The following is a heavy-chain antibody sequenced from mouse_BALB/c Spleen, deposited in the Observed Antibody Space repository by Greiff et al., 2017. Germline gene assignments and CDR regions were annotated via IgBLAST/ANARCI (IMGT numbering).Heavy chain of an antibody. J-gene: IGHJ4*01. CDR2: INPYNGAT. V-gene: IGHV1-31*01. CDR3: ARFRGNYAMDY. Sequence: EVQLQQSGPELVKPGASVKISCKASGYSFTGYYMHWVKQSHVKSLEWIGRINPYNGATSYNQNFKDKASLTVDKSSSTAYMELHSLTSEDSAVYYCARFRGNYAMDYWGQGTSVTVSS. D-gene: IGHD3-3*01. CDR1: GYSFTGYY.